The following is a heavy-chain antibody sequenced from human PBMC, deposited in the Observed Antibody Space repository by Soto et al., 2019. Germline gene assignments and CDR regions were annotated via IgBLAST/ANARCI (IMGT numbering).Heavy chain of an antibody. Sequence: QVQVVQSGAEVKKPGSSVKVSCKASGDTFTTNSLNWVRQAPGQGLEWMGGIIPVVGTTKYAPKYQDRVTITGDKSTNTAYMELSSLRSDDTAVYYCARGLLYATTYFDYWGQGAPVTVSS. CDR1: GDTFTTNS. D-gene: IGHD2-8*01. J-gene: IGHJ4*02. V-gene: IGHV1-69*06. CDR2: IIPVVGTT. CDR3: ARGLLYATTYFDY.